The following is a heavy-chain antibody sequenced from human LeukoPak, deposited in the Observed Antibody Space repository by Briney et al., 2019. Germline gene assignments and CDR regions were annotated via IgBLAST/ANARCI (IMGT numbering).Heavy chain of an antibody. Sequence: ASVKVSCKASGYTFTSYGISWVRQAPGQGLEWMGWISAYNGNTNYAQKLQGRVTMTTDTSTSTAYMELRSLRSDDTAVYYCARNGLTTGAKSYYHYMDVWGKGTTVTVSS. CDR2: ISAYNGNT. CDR1: GYTFTSYG. J-gene: IGHJ6*03. CDR3: ARNGLTTGAKSYYHYMDV. D-gene: IGHD1-1*01. V-gene: IGHV1-18*01.